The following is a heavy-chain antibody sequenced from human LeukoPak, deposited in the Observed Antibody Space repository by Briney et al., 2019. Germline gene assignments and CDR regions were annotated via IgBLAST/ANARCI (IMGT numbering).Heavy chain of an antibody. V-gene: IGHV3-11*04. CDR3: AREADIVVVPAAIFNYYYYYGMDV. D-gene: IGHD2-2*01. Sequence: GGSLRLSCAASGFTFSDYYMSWIRQAPGKGLEWVSYISSSGSTIYYADSVKGRFTISRDNAKNSLYLQMNSLRAEDTAVYYCAREADIVVVPAAIFNYYYYYGMDVWGQGTTVTVSS. J-gene: IGHJ6*02. CDR1: GFTFSDYY. CDR2: ISSSGSTI.